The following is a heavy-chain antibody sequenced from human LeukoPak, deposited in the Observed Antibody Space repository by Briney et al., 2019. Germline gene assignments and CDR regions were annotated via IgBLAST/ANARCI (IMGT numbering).Heavy chain of an antibody. CDR3: ATPSELRLAVGESQFDY. D-gene: IGHD3-3*01. CDR1: GYTLTELS. CDR2: FDPEDGET. J-gene: IGHJ4*02. V-gene: IGHV1-24*01. Sequence: GASVKVSCKVSGYTLTELSMHWVRQAPGKGLEWMGGFDPEDGETIHAQKFQGRVTMTEDTSTDTAYMELSSLRSEDTAVYYCATPSELRLAVGESQFDYWGQGTLVTVSS.